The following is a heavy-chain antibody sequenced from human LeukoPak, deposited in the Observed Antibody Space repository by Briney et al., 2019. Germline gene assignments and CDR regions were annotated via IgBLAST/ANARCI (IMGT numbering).Heavy chain of an antibody. Sequence: SETLSLTCTVSGGFISSYYWSCLRHPPGKGLEWIVYVYSSGNTNYNPALKSRVTISLDKSKNQFSLKMSSLTAADTAVYYCARRTPVTPNSFDSWGQGTLVTVSS. CDR3: ARRTPVTPNSFDS. D-gene: IGHD4-17*01. CDR2: VYSSGNT. CDR1: GGFISSYY. J-gene: IGHJ5*01. V-gene: IGHV4-59*08.